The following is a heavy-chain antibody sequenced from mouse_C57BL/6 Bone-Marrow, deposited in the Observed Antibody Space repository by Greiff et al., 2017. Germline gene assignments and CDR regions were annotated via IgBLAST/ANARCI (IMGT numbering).Heavy chain of an antibody. CDR2: ISYSGST. Sequence: VQLQESGPGLAKPSQTLSLTCSVTGYSITSDYWNWMRKFPGNKLEYMGYISYSGSTYYNPSLKSRISITRDTSKNQYYLQLNSVTTEDTATYYCAREKIYYDYYYAMDYWGQGTSVTVSS. CDR1: GYSITSDY. V-gene: IGHV3-8*01. J-gene: IGHJ4*01. D-gene: IGHD2-4*01. CDR3: AREKIYYDYYYAMDY.